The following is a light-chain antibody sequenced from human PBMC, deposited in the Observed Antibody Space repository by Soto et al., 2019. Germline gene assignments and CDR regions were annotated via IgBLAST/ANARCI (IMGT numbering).Light chain of an antibody. CDR1: ESVTTF. CDR2: AAS. CDR3: QQRSSWPLT. Sequence: EIVLTQSPATLSLSPGERATLSCRASESVTTFLAWYQQKPDQATRLLIYAASTRATGTPACFSGSGSATDFNLTITSLETEDVAVYDCQQRSSWPLTFGGGTKVEIK. V-gene: IGKV3-11*01. J-gene: IGKJ4*01.